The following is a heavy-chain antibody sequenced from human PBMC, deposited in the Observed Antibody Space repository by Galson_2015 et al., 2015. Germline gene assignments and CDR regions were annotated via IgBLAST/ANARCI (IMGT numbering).Heavy chain of an antibody. J-gene: IGHJ4*02. CDR3: AREDTAMDLGY. CDR2: TSSRSKRYT. CDR1: GDSASSYTAA. Sequence: CAISGDSASSYTAAWNWMRRSPSRGLEGLGGTSSRSKRYTDDAVSVKSRITINPDTSKNQFSLQLNSVTPEDTAVYYCAREDTAMDLGYWGQGTLVTVSS. D-gene: IGHD5-18*01. V-gene: IGHV6-1*01.